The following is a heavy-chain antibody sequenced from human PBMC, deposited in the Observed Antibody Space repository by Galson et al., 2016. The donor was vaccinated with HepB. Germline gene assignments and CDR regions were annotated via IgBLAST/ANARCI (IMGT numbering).Heavy chain of an antibody. Sequence: SLRLSCAVSGFTFSDYAMSWVRQAPGKGLEWVSAISSNGATTYYADSVKGRFTISRDNSKSTLYLQMNSLRVEDTAVYYCAKAHPSPTAPGGRWGQATRVIVSS. J-gene: IGHJ4*02. CDR1: GFTFSDYA. D-gene: IGHD6-13*01. CDR3: AKAHPSPTAPGGR. V-gene: IGHV3-23*01. CDR2: ISSNGATT.